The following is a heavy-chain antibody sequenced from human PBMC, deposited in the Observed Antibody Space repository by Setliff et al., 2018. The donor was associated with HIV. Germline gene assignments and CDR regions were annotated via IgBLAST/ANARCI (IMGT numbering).Heavy chain of an antibody. CDR3: ASLTTDRREFRTNVGDHYYFYMDV. J-gene: IGHJ6*03. Sequence: PSETLSLTCAVYGGSFSGYYWSWVRQPPGKGLEWIGHIYYSGSTNYNPSLKSRVTISVDTSKNRFSLKLSSMTAADTAVYYCASLTTDRREFRTNVGDHYYFYMDVWGKGTTVTVSS. CDR1: GGSFSGYY. CDR2: IYYSGST. V-gene: IGHV4-59*08. D-gene: IGHD3-3*01.